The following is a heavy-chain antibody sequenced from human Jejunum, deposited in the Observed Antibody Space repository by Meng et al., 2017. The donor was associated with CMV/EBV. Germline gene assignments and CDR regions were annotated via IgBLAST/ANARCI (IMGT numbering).Heavy chain of an antibody. Sequence: SCKTSGYDFSDYGISCVRQAPGQGLEWIGWVSSYTDNTKYAPKFQGRVTMTADASITTAHLELRSLRSDDTAVYYCARKQWEPDYWGQGTLVTVSS. J-gene: IGHJ4*02. CDR3: ARKQWEPDY. CDR1: GYDFSDYG. D-gene: IGHD1-26*01. CDR2: VSSYTDNT. V-gene: IGHV1-18*01.